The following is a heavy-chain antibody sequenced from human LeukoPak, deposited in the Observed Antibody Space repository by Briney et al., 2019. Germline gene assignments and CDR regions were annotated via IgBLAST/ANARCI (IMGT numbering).Heavy chain of an antibody. D-gene: IGHD6-19*01. CDR3: ARDRVGIAVADYYYYYGMDV. V-gene: IGHV3-21*01. CDR2: ISSSSSYI. Sequence: GGSLRLSCAASGFTFSSYSMNWVRQAPGKGLEWVSSISSSSSYIYYADSVKGRFTISRDNAKNSLYLQMNSLRAEDTAVYYCARDRVGIAVADYYYYYGMDVWGQGTTITVSS. J-gene: IGHJ6*02. CDR1: GFTFSSYS.